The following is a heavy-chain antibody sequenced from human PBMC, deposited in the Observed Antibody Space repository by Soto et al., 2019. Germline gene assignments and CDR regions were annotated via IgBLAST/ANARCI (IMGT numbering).Heavy chain of an antibody. CDR3: ASERVGDYFPGAFAI. V-gene: IGHV3-33*01. D-gene: IGHD4-17*01. Sequence: QVQLVESGGGVVQPGRSMRLSCAASGFTFSSYGMHWVRQAPGKGLEWVAVIWYDGSNKYYADSVKGRFTISRDNSKNTLYLHMNSMRAEDTAVYYSASERVGDYFPGAFAIGGKVTRVIVSS. CDR1: GFTFSSYG. J-gene: IGHJ3*02. CDR2: IWYDGSNK.